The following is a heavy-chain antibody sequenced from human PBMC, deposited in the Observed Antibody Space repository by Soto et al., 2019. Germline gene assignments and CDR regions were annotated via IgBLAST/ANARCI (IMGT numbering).Heavy chain of an antibody. CDR3: AQITDYGDRGTSDY. V-gene: IGHV3-30*18. D-gene: IGHD4-17*01. CDR1: GFTFSSYG. Sequence: QVQLVESGGGVVQPGRSLRLSCAASGFTFSSYGMHWVRQAPGKGLEWVAVISYEGSNKYYADSVKGRFTISRDNSKNTLYLQMNSLRAEDTAVYYCAQITDYGDRGTSDYWGQGTLVTVSS. J-gene: IGHJ4*02. CDR2: ISYEGSNK.